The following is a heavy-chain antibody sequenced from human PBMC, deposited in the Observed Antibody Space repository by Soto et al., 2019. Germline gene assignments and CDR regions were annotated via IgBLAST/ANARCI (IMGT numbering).Heavy chain of an antibody. CDR3: ARDSTGSGLDYGMDV. Sequence: QVQLVESGGGLVKPGGSLRLSCAASGFTFNDHYMTWIRQAPGKGLEWVSFISSDSIYTNSADSVKGRFTISRDNAKNLLYLQMSSLRVEDTAVYYCARDSTGSGLDYGMDVWGQGPTVAVSS. CDR2: ISSDSIYT. D-gene: IGHD3-10*01. J-gene: IGHJ6*02. CDR1: GFTFNDHY. V-gene: IGHV3-11*06.